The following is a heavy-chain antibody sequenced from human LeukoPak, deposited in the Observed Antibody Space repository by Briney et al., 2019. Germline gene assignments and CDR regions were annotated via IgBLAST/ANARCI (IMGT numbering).Heavy chain of an antibody. J-gene: IGHJ3*02. CDR2: IKRDGSER. D-gene: IGHD3-22*01. V-gene: IGHV3-7*01. Sequence: PGGSLRLSCEASAFSFSMYWMACVRQAPGGGLEWVANIKRDGSERHCLDSVRGRFTASRDNAKNSMYLQLTSLRAEDTAVYFCARDSTYYESSAYYDSYDIWGQGTMVTVSS. CDR3: ARDSTYYESSAYYDSYDI. CDR1: AFSFSMYW.